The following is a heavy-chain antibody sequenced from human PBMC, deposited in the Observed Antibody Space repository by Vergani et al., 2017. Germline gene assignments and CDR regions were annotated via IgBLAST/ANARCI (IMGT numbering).Heavy chain of an antibody. CDR3: ARFSSPGYGSY. CDR1: GGSISSGGNY. J-gene: IGHJ4*02. Sequence: QVQLQESGPGLVKPSQTLSLTCTVSGGSISSGGNYWSWIRQHPGKGLEWLGYLYYSGSTYYNPSLTRRVTISVDTSNNQFSLKLSSVTAADTAVYYCARFSSPGYGSYWGQGTLVTVSS. V-gene: IGHV4-31*03. D-gene: IGHD6-19*01. CDR2: LYYSGST.